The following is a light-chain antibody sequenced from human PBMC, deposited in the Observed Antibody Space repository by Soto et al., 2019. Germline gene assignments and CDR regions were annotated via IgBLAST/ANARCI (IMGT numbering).Light chain of an antibody. CDR2: HVT. CDR1: SSDIGHYDY. V-gene: IGLV2-14*03. J-gene: IGLJ1*01. Sequence: QPALTHPAPVSGTPGQSITISCTGTSSDIGHYDYVSWYQQHPGKAPKLMIYHVTYRPSGVSNRYSGSKSGNAASLTISGLQADDEADYYCCSLTTSHTYVFGSGTKVTGL. CDR3: CSLTTSHTYV.